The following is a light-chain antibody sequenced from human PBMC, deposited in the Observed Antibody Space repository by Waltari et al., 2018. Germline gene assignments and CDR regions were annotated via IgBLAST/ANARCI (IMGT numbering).Light chain of an antibody. CDR2: EVT. V-gene: IGLV2-8*01. J-gene: IGLJ2*01. CDR1: SSDVGDY. Sequence: QSALTQPPSASGSPGQSVTISCTGTSSDVGDYVSWYQQHPGKAPKLMISEVTKRPSGVPDPFSGSKSGNTASLTVSGRQAEDEADYYCSSYAGSNNLVFGGGTKLTVL. CDR3: SSYAGSNNLV.